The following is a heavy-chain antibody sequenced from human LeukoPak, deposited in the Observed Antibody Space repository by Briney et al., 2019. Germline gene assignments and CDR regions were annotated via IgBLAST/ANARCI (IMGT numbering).Heavy chain of an antibody. Sequence: SETLSLTCTVSGGSISSYYWSWIRQPPGKGLEWIGEINHSGSTNYNPSLKSRVTISVDTSKNQFSLKLSSVTAADTAVYYCARGRRHGDRYFDYWGQGTLVTVSS. CDR1: GGSISSYY. D-gene: IGHD4-17*01. CDR2: INHSGST. J-gene: IGHJ4*02. V-gene: IGHV4-34*01. CDR3: ARGRRHGDRYFDY.